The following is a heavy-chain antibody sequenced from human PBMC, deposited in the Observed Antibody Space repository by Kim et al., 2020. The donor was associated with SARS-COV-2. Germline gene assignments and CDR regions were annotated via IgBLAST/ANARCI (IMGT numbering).Heavy chain of an antibody. J-gene: IGHJ6*02. CDR1: GFTFSSYE. V-gene: IGHV3-48*03. Sequence: GGSLRLSCAASGFTFSSYEMNWVRQAPGKGLEWVSYISSSGSTIYYADSVKGRFTISRDNAKNSLYLQMNSLRAEDTAVYYCARRGFGELLSYYYYYGMDVLRQGTTVTVSS. CDR3: ARRGFGELLSYYYYYGMDV. D-gene: IGHD3-10*01. CDR2: ISSSGSTI.